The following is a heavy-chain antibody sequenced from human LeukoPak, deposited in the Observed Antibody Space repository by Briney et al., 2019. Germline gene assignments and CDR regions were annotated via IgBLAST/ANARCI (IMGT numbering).Heavy chain of an antibody. CDR1: GYTFTSYY. Sequence: ASVKVSCKASGYTFTSYYMHWVRQAPGQGLEWMGIINPSGGSTSYAQKFQGRVTMTRDTSTSTVYMELSSLRSEDTAVYYCSRGLGEFPPPGYYYYYGMDVGGQGTRVTVSS. CDR3: SRGLGEFPPPGYYYYYGMDV. J-gene: IGHJ6*02. D-gene: IGHD3-16*01. CDR2: INPSGGST. V-gene: IGHV1-46*01.